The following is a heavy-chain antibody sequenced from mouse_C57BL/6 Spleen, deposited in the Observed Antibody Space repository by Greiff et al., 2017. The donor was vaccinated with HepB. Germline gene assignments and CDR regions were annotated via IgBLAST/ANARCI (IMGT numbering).Heavy chain of an antibody. CDR3: ARDQGAGSNYLFDY. V-gene: IGHV5-4*01. CDR2: ISDGGSYT. D-gene: IGHD2-5*01. J-gene: IGHJ2*01. CDR1: GFTFSSYA. Sequence: EVKLMESGGGLVKPGGSLKLSCAASGFTFSSYAMSWVRQTPEKRLEWVATISDGGSYTYYPDNVKGRFTISRDNAKNNLYLQMSHLKSEDTAMYYCARDQGAGSNYLFDYWGQGTTLTVSS.